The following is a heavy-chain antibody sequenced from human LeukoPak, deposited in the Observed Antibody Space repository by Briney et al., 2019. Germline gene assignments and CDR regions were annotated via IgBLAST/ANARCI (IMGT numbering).Heavy chain of an antibody. CDR1: GFSLSSYA. CDR3: ARDHHRRLYDSQARDTFDI. V-gene: IGHV3-23*01. CDR2: ISGSGGST. J-gene: IGHJ3*02. D-gene: IGHD3-22*01. Sequence: GGSLRLSCTVSGFSLSSYAMSWVRRAPGKGLEWVSAISGSGGSTYYADSVKGRFTISRDNSKNTLYLQMNSLRAEDTAVYYCARDHHRRLYDSQARDTFDIWGQGTMVTVSS.